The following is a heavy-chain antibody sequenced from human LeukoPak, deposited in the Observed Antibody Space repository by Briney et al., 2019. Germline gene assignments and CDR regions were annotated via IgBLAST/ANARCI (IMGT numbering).Heavy chain of an antibody. V-gene: IGHV4-59*01. Sequence: PSETLSLTCTVSGGSISSYYWSWIRQPPGKGLEWIGYIYYSGSTNYNPSLKSRVTISVDTSKNQFSLKLSSVTAADTAVYYRARALYCSGGSCYPLYYYYYGMDVWGKGTTVTVSS. J-gene: IGHJ6*04. CDR3: ARALYCSGGSCYPLYYYYYGMDV. D-gene: IGHD2-15*01. CDR2: IYYSGST. CDR1: GGSISSYY.